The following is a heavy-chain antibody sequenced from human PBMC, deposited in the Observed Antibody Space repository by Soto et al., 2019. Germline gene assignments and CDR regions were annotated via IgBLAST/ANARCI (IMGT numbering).Heavy chain of an antibody. D-gene: IGHD6-25*01. CDR2: ISAYNGNT. V-gene: IGHV1-18*01. CDR3: ARVRSGRGGMDV. CDR1: GYTFTSYG. J-gene: IGHJ6*02. Sequence: QVQLVQSGAEVKKPGASVKVSCKASGYTFTSYGISWVRQAPGQGLEWMGWISAYNGNTNYAQKLQGRVSMTTDTTTSTVHMELRSLRSDDTAVSYCARVRSGRGGMDVWGQGTTVTVSS.